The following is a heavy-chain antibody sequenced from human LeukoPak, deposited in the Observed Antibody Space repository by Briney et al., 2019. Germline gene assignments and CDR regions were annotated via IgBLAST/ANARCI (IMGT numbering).Heavy chain of an antibody. CDR1: GFTFDDYA. D-gene: IGHD6-13*01. J-gene: IGHJ3*02. CDR2: INWNRGNI. CDR3: AKDRYSTIGNAFDI. V-gene: IGHV3-9*01. Sequence: GRSLRLSCAAYGFTFDDYAMHWVRQAPGKGLEWVSGINWNRGNIGYADSVKGRFTISRDNAKNSLYLQMNSLRAEDTALYYCAKDRYSTIGNAFDICGQGTMVTVSS.